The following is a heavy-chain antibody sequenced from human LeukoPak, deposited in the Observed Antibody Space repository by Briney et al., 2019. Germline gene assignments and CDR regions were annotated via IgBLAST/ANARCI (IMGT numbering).Heavy chain of an antibody. V-gene: IGHV3-30*01. J-gene: IGHJ4*02. CDR3: SRDRSTSFDY. D-gene: IGHD1-26*01. CDR2: TSSDGSNK. CDR1: GFTFGSYV. Sequence: GRPLRLSCAASGFTFGSYVMHWVRQAPGKGLQWVAVTSSDGSNKYYADSVKGRFTISRDNSKNTLYLQMNSLSAEDTAVYYCSRDRSTSFDYWGQGTLVTVSS.